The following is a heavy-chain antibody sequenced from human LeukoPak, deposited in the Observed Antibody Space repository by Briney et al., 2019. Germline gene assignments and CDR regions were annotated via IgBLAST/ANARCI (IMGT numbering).Heavy chain of an antibody. CDR2: INPNSGGT. CDR3: ARGIVVITLDAFDI. V-gene: IGHV1-2*02. CDR1: GYAFTGYY. Sequence: ASVKVSCKASGYAFTGYYMHWVRQAPGQGLEWMGWINPNSGGTNYAQKFQGRVTMTRDTSISTAYMELSRLRSDDTAEYYCARGIVVITLDAFDIWGQGTMVTVSS. D-gene: IGHD3-22*01. J-gene: IGHJ3*02.